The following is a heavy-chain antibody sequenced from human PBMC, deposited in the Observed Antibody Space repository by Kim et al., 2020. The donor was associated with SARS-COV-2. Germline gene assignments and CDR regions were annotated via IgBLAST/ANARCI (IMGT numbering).Heavy chain of an antibody. CDR3: AGWRRGALLFQH. D-gene: IGHD3-3*01. Sequence: RYPPSVQARVAISADKAISTAYLQWSSLKASDTAMYYCAGWRRGALLFQHWGQGTLVTVSS. V-gene: IGHV5-51*01. J-gene: IGHJ1*01.